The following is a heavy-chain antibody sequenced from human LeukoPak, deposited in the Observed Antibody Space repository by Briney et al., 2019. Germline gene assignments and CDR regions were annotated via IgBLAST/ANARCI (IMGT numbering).Heavy chain of an antibody. CDR2: IRYDGSNK. Sequence: GGSLRLSCAAPGYTSSSYGMHSVRQTLGKGLERGALIRYDGSNKYYADSVKGRFTISRDNSKNTLYLQMNSLRAEDTAVYYCAKDGGYSSGWYSLDYWGQGTLVTVSS. CDR3: AKDGGYSSGWYSLDY. J-gene: IGHJ4*02. V-gene: IGHV3-30*02. D-gene: IGHD6-19*01. CDR1: GYTSSSYG.